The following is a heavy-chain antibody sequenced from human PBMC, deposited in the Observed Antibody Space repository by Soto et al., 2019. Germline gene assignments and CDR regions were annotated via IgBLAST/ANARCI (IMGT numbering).Heavy chain of an antibody. CDR2: IIPILGIA. CDR1: GGTFSSYT. V-gene: IGHV1-69*02. J-gene: IGHJ6*02. CDR3: AAPLFAVTKAYYYYGMDV. D-gene: IGHD4-17*01. Sequence: QVQLVQSGAEVKKPGSSVKVSCKASGGTFSSYTISWVRQAPGQGLEWMGRIIPILGIANYAQKFQGRVTITADKSTSTDYMELSSLRSEDTAVSYCAAPLFAVTKAYYYYGMDVWGQGTTVTVSS.